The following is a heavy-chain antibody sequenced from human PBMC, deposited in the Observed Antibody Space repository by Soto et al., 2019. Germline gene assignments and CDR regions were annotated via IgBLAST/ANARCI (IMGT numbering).Heavy chain of an antibody. CDR3: ARGEIITGTTFTFYYGMDV. J-gene: IGHJ6*02. D-gene: IGHD1-7*01. CDR1: GGSFSGYY. V-gene: IGHV4-34*01. Sequence: SETLSLTCAVYGGSFSGYYWSWIRQPPGKGLEWIGEINHSGSTNYNPSLKSRVTISVDTSKNQFSLKLSSVTAADTAVYYCARGEIITGTTFTFYYGMDVWSQGTTVTVSS. CDR2: INHSGST.